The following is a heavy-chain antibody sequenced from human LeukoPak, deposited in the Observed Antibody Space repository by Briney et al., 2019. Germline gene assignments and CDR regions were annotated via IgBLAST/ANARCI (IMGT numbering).Heavy chain of an antibody. CDR1: GGSFSGYY. V-gene: IGHV4-34*01. CDR2: INHSGST. Sequence: PSETLSLTCAVYGGSFSGYYWSWIRQPPGKGLEWIGEINHSGSTNYNPSLKSRVTISVDTSKDQFSLKLSSVTAADTAVYYCARGKYYDFWSRYYMDVWGKGTTVTVSS. J-gene: IGHJ6*03. D-gene: IGHD3-3*01. CDR3: ARGKYYDFWSRYYMDV.